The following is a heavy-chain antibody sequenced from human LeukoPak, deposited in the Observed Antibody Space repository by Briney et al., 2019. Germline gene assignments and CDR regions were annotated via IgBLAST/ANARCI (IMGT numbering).Heavy chain of an antibody. D-gene: IGHD6-13*01. V-gene: IGHV3-7*01. Sequence: GGSLRLSCAASGFTFSSYWMSWVRQAPGKGLEWVANIKQDGSEKYYVDSVKGRFTISRDNAKNSLYLQMNSLRAEDTAVYYCARVAKGIAAAAWDYWGQGTLVTVFS. CDR3: ARVAKGIAAAAWDY. CDR1: GFTFSSYW. CDR2: IKQDGSEK. J-gene: IGHJ4*02.